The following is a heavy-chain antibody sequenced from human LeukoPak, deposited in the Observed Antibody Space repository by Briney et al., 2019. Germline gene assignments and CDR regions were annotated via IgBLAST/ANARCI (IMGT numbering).Heavy chain of an antibody. CDR1: GYRFTSYW. CDR3: ARLGQPLPTDY. Sequence: KHGESLKTSIKGSGYRFTSYWIGWGRQMPGKGLAWMGIIYPGDSDTRYSPSFQGQVTISADKSISTAYLQWSSLKASDTAMYYCARLGQPLPTDYWGQGTLVTVSS. J-gene: IGHJ4*02. D-gene: IGHD2-2*01. V-gene: IGHV5-51*01. CDR2: IYPGDSDT.